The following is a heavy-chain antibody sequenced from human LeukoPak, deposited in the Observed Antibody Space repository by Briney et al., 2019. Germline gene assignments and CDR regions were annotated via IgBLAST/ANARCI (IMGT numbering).Heavy chain of an antibody. V-gene: IGHV4-4*07. CDR1: GGSISSYF. CDR2: IHASGTT. J-gene: IGHJ4*02. Sequence: PSETLSFTCNVSGGSISSYFWTWIRQPAGKGLEWIGRIHASGTTNYNSSLKSRVSMSVDTSKNQFSLKLTSVTAADTAVYFCARDGADVYGRAFDYWGQGTLVSVSS. D-gene: IGHD3-10*01. CDR3: ARDGADVYGRAFDY.